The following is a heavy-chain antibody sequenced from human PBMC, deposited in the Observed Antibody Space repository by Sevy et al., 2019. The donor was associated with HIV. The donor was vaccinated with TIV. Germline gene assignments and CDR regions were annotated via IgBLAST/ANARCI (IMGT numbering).Heavy chain of an antibody. CDR3: ATLRGGLYGSGYFQN. CDR2: ISSSGGST. D-gene: IGHD3-10*01. Sequence: GGSLRLSCAASGFTFSAYAMSWVRQAPGKGLEWVSCISSSGGSTYYADSVKGRLSISRDTSKNRLYLQMNSLRAEDTAVYYCATLRGGLYGSGYFQNWGQGTQVTVSS. J-gene: IGHJ1*01. V-gene: IGHV3-23*01. CDR1: GFTFSAYA.